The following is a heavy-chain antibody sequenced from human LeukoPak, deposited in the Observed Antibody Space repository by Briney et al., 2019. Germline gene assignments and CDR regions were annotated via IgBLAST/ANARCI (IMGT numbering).Heavy chain of an antibody. CDR3: ARALRYRSSTSCYPSRWFAP. Sequence: AAVEVSCKASGYTFTSYDNSWVRQAPGQGLEGRGWNSAYNGNTNCAQKLQGRVTMTTDTSTSTAYMELRSLRSDDTAVYYCARALRYRSSTSCYPSRWFAPWGQGTLVTVPS. D-gene: IGHD2-2*01. J-gene: IGHJ5*02. CDR1: GYTFTSYD. CDR2: NSAYNGNT. V-gene: IGHV1-18*01.